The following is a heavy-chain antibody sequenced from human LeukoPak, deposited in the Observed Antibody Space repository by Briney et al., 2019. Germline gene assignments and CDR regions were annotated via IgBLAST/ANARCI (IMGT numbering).Heavy chain of an antibody. Sequence: SETLSLTCTVSGGSISSYYWSWIRQPPGKGLEWIGYIYYSGSTNYNPSLKSRVTISVDTSKNQSSLKLSSVTAADTAVYYCATSGVYDFWSGPSWFDPWGQGTLVTVSS. V-gene: IGHV4-59*01. D-gene: IGHD3-3*01. CDR2: IYYSGST. CDR1: GGSISSYY. J-gene: IGHJ5*02. CDR3: ATSGVYDFWSGPSWFDP.